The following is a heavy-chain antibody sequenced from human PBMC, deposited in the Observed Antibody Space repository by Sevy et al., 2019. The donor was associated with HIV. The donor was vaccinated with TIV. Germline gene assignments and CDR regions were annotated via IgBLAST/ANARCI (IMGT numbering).Heavy chain of an antibody. CDR2: ISYDGSNK. J-gene: IGHJ3*02. CDR3: ARDKYYYDSSGYYPEGFAFDI. Sequence: GGSLRLSCAASGFTFSSYAMHWVRQAPGKGLEWVAVISYDGSNKYYADSVKGRFTISRDNSKNTLYLQMNSLRAEDTAGYYCARDKYYYDSSGYYPEGFAFDIWGQGTMVTVSS. V-gene: IGHV3-30-3*01. D-gene: IGHD3-22*01. CDR1: GFTFSSYA.